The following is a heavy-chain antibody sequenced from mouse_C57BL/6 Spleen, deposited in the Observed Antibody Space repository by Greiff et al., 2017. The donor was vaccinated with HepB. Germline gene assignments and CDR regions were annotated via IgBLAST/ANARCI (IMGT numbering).Heavy chain of an antibody. Sequence: EVKLVESGGGLVKPGGSLKLSCAASGFTFSDYGMHWVRQAPEKGLEWVSYISSGSSTIYYADTVKGRFTISRDNAKNTLFLQMTSLRSEDTAMYYCAKPAGTRYFDYWGQGTTLTVSS. CDR1: GFTFSDYG. CDR3: AKPAGTRYFDY. D-gene: IGHD4-1*01. CDR2: ISSGSSTI. J-gene: IGHJ2*01. V-gene: IGHV5-17*01.